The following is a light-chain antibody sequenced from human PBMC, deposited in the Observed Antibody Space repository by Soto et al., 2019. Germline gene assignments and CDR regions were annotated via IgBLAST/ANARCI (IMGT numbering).Light chain of an antibody. Sequence: EGVMTQSPATLSVSPGDRAILSCRASHSVNTNLAWYQQRPGQPPRLLIYDASTRASDVPGRFSGSGSGGEFTLTISSLQSEDFAIYSCHQYNSWPWTFGQGTKVDIK. CDR2: DAS. V-gene: IGKV3-15*01. CDR1: HSVNTN. J-gene: IGKJ1*01. CDR3: HQYNSWPWT.